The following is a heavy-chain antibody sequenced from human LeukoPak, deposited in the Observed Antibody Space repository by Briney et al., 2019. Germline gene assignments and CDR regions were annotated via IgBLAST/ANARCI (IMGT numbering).Heavy chain of an antibody. Sequence: GGSLRLSCTASGFTFSSYSMNWVRQAPGKGLEWVSSISSGSTYIYYADSVKGRFTISRDNAKNSLYLQMNSLRAEDTAVYYCARGYGDSYYFDYWGQGTLVTVSS. CDR3: ARGYGDSYYFDY. J-gene: IGHJ4*02. CDR1: GFTFSSYS. V-gene: IGHV3-21*01. D-gene: IGHD4-17*01. CDR2: ISSGSTYI.